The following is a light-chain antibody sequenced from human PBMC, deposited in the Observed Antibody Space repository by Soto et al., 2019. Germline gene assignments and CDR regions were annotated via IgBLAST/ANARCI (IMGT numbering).Light chain of an antibody. V-gene: IGLV2-14*01. J-gene: IGLJ1*01. Sequence: QSALTQPASVSGSPGQSITISCTGTCSDVGGYNYVSWYQQHPGKAPKLMIYEVSNRPSGVSNRFSGSKSGNTASLTISGLQAEDEADYYCSSYTSSSTSYVFGTGTKLTVL. CDR3: SSYTSSSTSYV. CDR2: EVS. CDR1: CSDVGGYNY.